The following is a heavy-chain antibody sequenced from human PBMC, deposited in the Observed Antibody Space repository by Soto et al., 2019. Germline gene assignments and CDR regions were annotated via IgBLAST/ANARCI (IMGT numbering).Heavy chain of an antibody. D-gene: IGHD3-10*01. J-gene: IGHJ4*02. Sequence: PSETLSLTCTVSGDSITTYYWSWIRQPPGKGLEWIGCFYYSGGTNYNPSLKTRVTISIDTSKNQFSLKLSSVTAADTAVYYCARDPDLRGYFDYWGQGTLVPVSS. CDR3: ARDPDLRGYFDY. CDR2: FYYSGGT. CDR1: GDSITTYY. V-gene: IGHV4-59*01.